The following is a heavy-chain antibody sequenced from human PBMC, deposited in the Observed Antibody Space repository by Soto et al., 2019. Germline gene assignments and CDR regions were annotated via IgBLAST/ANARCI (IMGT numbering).Heavy chain of an antibody. J-gene: IGHJ6*02. Sequence: RASVKVSCKASGYTFTSYAMHWVRQAPGQRLEWMGWINAGNGNTKYSQKFQGRVTITRDTSASTAYMELSSLRSEDTAVYYCARGLRFLEWSQMDVWGQGTTVTVSS. CDR1: GYTFTSYA. V-gene: IGHV1-3*01. CDR3: ARGLRFLEWSQMDV. D-gene: IGHD3-3*01. CDR2: INAGNGNT.